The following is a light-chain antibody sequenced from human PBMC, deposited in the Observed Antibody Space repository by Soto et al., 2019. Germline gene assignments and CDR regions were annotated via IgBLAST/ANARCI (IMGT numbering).Light chain of an antibody. J-gene: IGKJ1*01. V-gene: IGKV3-15*01. Sequence: EIVMTQSPATLSVSPGERATLSCRASQTISSNLVWYQQKPGQAPRLLIYGSSTRATGIPARFSGSGSGTEITLTTSTLQSGASAVYCCQQYRDWTRTFCQGTTVDTK. CDR3: QQYRDWTRT. CDR2: GSS. CDR1: QTISSN.